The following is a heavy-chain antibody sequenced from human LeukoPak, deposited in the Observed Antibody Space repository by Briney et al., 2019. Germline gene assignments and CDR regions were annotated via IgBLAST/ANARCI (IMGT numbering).Heavy chain of an antibody. CDR1: GYSISSGYY. CDR2: IYHSGST. V-gene: IGHV4-38-2*01. J-gene: IGHJ5*02. CDR3: ARIAVPNWFDP. Sequence: SETLSLNCAVSGYSISSGYYWGWIRQPPGKGLEWIGSIYHSGSTYYNPSLKSRVTISVDTSKNQFSLKLSSVTAADTAVYYCARIAVPNWFDPWGQGTLVTVSS. D-gene: IGHD6-19*01.